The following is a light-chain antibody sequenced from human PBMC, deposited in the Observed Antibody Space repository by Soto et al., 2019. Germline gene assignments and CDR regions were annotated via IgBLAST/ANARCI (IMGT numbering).Light chain of an antibody. V-gene: IGLV2-8*01. J-gene: IGLJ7*01. Sequence: QSALTQPPSASGSPGQSVTISCTGTSSDVGGYHYVSWYQQHPGKAPKLIIYVVNKRTSGVPDRYSGSQSGNTASLTVSGLQAEDGADYYCSSYAGNNIMVFGGGTQLTVL. CDR1: SSDVGGYHY. CDR2: VVN. CDR3: SSYAGNNIMV.